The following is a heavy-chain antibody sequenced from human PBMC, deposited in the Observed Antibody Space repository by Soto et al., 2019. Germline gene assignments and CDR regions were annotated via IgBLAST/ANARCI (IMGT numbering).Heavy chain of an antibody. Sequence: QVQLVESGGGVVQPGRSLRLSCAASGFTFSTYVMHWVRQAPGKGLEWVAVISSDGSNNYYADSVKGRFTISRDNSKNTLYLQMNSLRVEDTAVYYCARMGWAVAGSYYFDYWGQGTLVTVSS. V-gene: IGHV3-30-3*01. CDR3: ARMGWAVAGSYYFDY. D-gene: IGHD6-19*01. CDR1: GFTFSTYV. J-gene: IGHJ4*02. CDR2: ISSDGSNN.